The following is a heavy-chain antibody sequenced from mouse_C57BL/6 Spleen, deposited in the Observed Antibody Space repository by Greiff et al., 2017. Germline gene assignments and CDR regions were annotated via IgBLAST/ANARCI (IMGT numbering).Heavy chain of an antibody. CDR3: ARCYDYDQYYFDY. D-gene: IGHD2-4*01. J-gene: IGHJ2*01. CDR2: LYPGDGDT. CDR1: GYAFSSSW. Sequence: VQLQQSGPELVKPGASVKISCKASGYAFSSSWMNWVKQRPGKGLEWIGRLYPGDGDTNYNGKFKGKATLTADKSSSTAYMQLSSLTSEDSAVYFCARCYDYDQYYFDYWGQGTTLTVSS. V-gene: IGHV1-82*01.